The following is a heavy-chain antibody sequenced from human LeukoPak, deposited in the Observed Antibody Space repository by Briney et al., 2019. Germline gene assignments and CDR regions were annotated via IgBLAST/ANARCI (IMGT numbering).Heavy chain of an antibody. V-gene: IGHV4-4*07. J-gene: IGHJ4*02. CDR1: GGSISSSY. CDR2: IYTNGGI. Sequence: PSETLSLTCTVSGGSISSSYWSWIRQPAGKGLEWIGRIYTNGGINYNPSLKSRVTISVDTSKNHFSLRLRSVTAADTAVYYCARLAAISGSDYPDDWGQGTLVTVSS. D-gene: IGHD1-26*01. CDR3: ARLAAISGSDYPDD.